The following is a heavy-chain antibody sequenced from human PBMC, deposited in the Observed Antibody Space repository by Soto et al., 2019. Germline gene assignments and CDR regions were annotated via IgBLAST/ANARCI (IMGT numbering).Heavy chain of an antibody. CDR1: GGTFSSYA. Sequence: QVQLVQSGAEVKKPGSSVKVSCKASGGTFSSYAISWVRQAPGQGLEWMGGIIPIFGTANYAQKFQGRVTISADESTSTAYMELSSLRSEDTAVYYCAIRMGVITKGLYYYYYGMDVWGQGTTVTVSS. CDR3: AIRMGVITKGLYYYYYGMDV. D-gene: IGHD3-10*01. J-gene: IGHJ6*02. CDR2: IIPIFGTA. V-gene: IGHV1-69*12.